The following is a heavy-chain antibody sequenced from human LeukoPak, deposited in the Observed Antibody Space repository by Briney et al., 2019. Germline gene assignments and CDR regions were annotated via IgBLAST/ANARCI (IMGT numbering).Heavy chain of an antibody. J-gene: IGHJ6*03. Sequence: KSSETLSLTCTVSGGSISSSSYYWGWIRQPPGKGLEWIGSIYYSGSTYYNPSLKSRVTISVDTSKNQFSLKLSSVTAADTAVYYCARHNVASDTNYYYYMDVWGKGTTVTIPS. CDR3: ARHNVASDTNYYYYMDV. D-gene: IGHD2-2*01. CDR1: GGSISSSSYY. CDR2: IYYSGST. V-gene: IGHV4-39*01.